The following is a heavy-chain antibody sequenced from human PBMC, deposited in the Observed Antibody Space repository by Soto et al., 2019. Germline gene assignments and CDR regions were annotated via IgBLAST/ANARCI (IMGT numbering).Heavy chain of an antibody. D-gene: IGHD4-17*01. CDR2: IYYTGST. Sequence: LSLTCTVSGSSISPFYWSWIRQPPGKGLEWIGYIYYTGSTNYNPSLKSRVTLSLGTSRNQLSLKLRSVTAADTAVYYCTRVGGYYGDYPNFDYWGPGTLVTVSS. CDR1: GSSISPFY. J-gene: IGHJ4*02. CDR3: TRVGGYYGDYPNFDY. V-gene: IGHV4-59*01.